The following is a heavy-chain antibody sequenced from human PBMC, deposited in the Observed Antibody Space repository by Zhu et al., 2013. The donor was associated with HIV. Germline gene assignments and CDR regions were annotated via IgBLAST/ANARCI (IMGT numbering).Heavy chain of an antibody. D-gene: IGHD6-19*01. CDR3: ARGARPAVAGFRQWLSLSMDA. V-gene: IGHV1-69*01. Sequence: QLQLIQSGPEVKKPGSSVKVSCKASGGGFTYHAFSWVRQAAGQGLEWMGAVIPILGASNYGRRFGGRLTITTDASTSSVYMELKNLGSQDTGTYFCARGARPAVAGFRQWLSLSMDAWGQGTRIIVS. J-gene: IGHJ6*02. CDR2: VIPILGAS. CDR1: GGGFTYHA.